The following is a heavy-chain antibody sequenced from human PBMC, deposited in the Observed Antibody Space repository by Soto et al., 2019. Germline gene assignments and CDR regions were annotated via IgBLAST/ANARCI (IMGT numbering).Heavy chain of an antibody. CDR1: GGSVSSGSYY. CDR3: ARGKYYDSSGYYYEYFDY. Sequence: PSETVSLTCTVSGGSVSSGSYYWSWIRQPPGKGLEWIGYIYYSGSTNYNPSLKSRVTISVDTSKNQFSLKLSSVTAADTAVYYCARGKYYDSSGYYYEYFDYWGQGTLVTVSS. D-gene: IGHD3-22*01. V-gene: IGHV4-61*01. CDR2: IYYSGST. J-gene: IGHJ4*02.